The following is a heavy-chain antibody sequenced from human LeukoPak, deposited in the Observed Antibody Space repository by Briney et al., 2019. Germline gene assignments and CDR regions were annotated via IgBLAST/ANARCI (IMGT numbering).Heavy chain of an antibody. D-gene: IGHD3-10*01. J-gene: IGHJ3*02. CDR2: IIPTFGTA. CDR3: ARGRGVAQAFDI. V-gene: IGHV1-69*13. Sequence: SVKVSCKAAGGTFSSYGISWVRQAPGQGLEWMGGIIPTFGTANHAQKFQGRVTITADESTSTAYMELSSLRSEDTAVYYCARGRGVAQAFDIWGQGTMVTVSS. CDR1: GGTFSSYG.